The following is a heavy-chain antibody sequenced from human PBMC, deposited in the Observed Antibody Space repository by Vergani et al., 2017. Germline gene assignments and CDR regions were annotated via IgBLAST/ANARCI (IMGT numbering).Heavy chain of an antibody. CDR1: GYSFTSYW. V-gene: IGHV5-51*03. CDR3: ARRGDIVVVPAAISRPAPSPVDAFDI. Sequence: EVQLVQSGAEVKKPGESLKISCKGSGYSFTSYWIGWVRQMPGKGLEWMGIIYPGDSDTRYSPSFQGQVTISADKSISTAYLQWSSLKASDTAMYYCARRGDIVVVPAAISRPAPSPVDAFDIWGQGTMVTVSS. J-gene: IGHJ3*02. D-gene: IGHD2-2*02. CDR2: IYPGDSDT.